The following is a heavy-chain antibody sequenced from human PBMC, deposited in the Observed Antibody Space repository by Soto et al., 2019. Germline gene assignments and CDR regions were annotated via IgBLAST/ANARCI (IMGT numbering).Heavy chain of an antibody. D-gene: IGHD6-19*01. CDR2: MNPNSGNT. J-gene: IGHJ4*02. Sequence: ASVKVSCKASGYTFTSYDINWVRQATGQGLEWMGWMNPNSGNTGYAQKFQGRVTMTRNTSISTAYMELSSLRSEDTAVYYCARVHSSGWYKEYYFDYWGQGTLVTVSS. CDR1: GYTFTSYD. V-gene: IGHV1-8*01. CDR3: ARVHSSGWYKEYYFDY.